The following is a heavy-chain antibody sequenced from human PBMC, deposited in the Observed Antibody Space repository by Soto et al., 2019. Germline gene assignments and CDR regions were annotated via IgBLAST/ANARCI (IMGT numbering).Heavy chain of an antibody. V-gene: IGHV4-30-4*01. J-gene: IGHJ4*01. D-gene: IGHD6-6*01. CDR3: AGELSNSPEYFDV. CDR2: LYASGRT. CDR1: GGSISSDNYY. Sequence: SETLSLTCAVSGGSISSDNYYWSWIREPPGMGLEWIGYLYASGRTAYNPSLKSRIIISIDTAKNQFSLSLNALNAADTAGYYCAGELSNSPEYFDVWGLGTLVTVSS.